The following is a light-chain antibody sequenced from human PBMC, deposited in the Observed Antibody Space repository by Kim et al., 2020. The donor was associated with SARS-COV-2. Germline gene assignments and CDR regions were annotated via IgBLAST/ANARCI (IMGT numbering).Light chain of an antibody. CDR3: QQYNNWPLT. CDR1: QSMTMK. V-gene: IGKV3-15*01. J-gene: IGKJ4*01. Sequence: VSPGETATLTCRASQSMTMKVTWYQQKAGQGPRLLIYGGSTRATGVPNRFSGSGSGREFTLTIGSLQSEDFAIYHCQQYNNWPLTFGGGTKVDIK. CDR2: GGS.